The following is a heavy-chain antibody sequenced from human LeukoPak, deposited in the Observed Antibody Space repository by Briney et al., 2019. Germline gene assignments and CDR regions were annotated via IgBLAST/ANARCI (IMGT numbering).Heavy chain of an antibody. Sequence: SETLSLTCTVSGGSISSYYWSWIRQPPGKGLEWIGYIYTSGSTNYNPSLKSRVTMSVDTSKNQFSLKLSSVTAADTAVYYCARLSTVTTSFDYWGQGTLVTVSS. D-gene: IGHD4-17*01. CDR2: IYTSGST. CDR1: GGSISSYY. V-gene: IGHV4-4*08. CDR3: ARLSTVTTSFDY. J-gene: IGHJ4*02.